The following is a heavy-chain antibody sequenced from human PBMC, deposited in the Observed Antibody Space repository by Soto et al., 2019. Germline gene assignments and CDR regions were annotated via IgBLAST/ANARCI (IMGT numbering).Heavy chain of an antibody. V-gene: IGHV1-18*04. CDR2: ISTYSGNA. J-gene: IGHJ4*02. D-gene: IGHD3-10*01. CDR3: AKRTSGTTWGESDY. Sequence: QVHVVQSGAEVKKPGDSVKVSCKTSGYIFSDYGINWVRQAPGQGLEWMGWISTYSGNANSAQKLQGRVTMTTDTSTNTAYMELRSLKSDDTAVYYCAKRTSGTTWGESDYWGQGTLVTVSS. CDR1: GYIFSDYG.